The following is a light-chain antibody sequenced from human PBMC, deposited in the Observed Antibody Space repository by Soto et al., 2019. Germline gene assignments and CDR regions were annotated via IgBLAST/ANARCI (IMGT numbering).Light chain of an antibody. CDR3: QQYGAYSAWT. Sequence: DIQMTQSPSTLSASVGDRVTITCRASQYVGSSLAWYQQKPGNAPKLLIYKASILQSGVPSRFSGSASGTEFTLTISSLQADHFAAYYCQQYGAYSAWTFGQGTRVEIK. CDR2: KAS. J-gene: IGKJ1*01. V-gene: IGKV1-5*03. CDR1: QYVGSS.